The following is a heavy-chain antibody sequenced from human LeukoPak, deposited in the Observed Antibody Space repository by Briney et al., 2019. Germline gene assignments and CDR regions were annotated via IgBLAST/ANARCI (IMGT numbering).Heavy chain of an antibody. D-gene: IGHD4-11*01. CDR3: AKDGRSNIDY. CDR2: IRYDGSNK. Sequence: GGSLRLSCAASRFTFSSYGMHWVRQAPGKGLEWVAFIRYDGSNKYYADSVKGRFTISRDNSKNTLYLQMNSLRAEDTAVYYCAKDGRSNIDYWGQGTLVTVSS. CDR1: RFTFSSYG. J-gene: IGHJ4*02. V-gene: IGHV3-30*02.